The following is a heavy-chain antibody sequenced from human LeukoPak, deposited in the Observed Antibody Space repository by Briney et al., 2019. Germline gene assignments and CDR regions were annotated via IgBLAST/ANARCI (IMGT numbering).Heavy chain of an antibody. CDR3: ARGRGLTLSYHYFDY. J-gene: IGHJ4*02. V-gene: IGHV3-48*02. CDR1: GLTFGPLG. Sequence: QPGGSLRLSCAASGLTFGPLGMNWVRQAPGRGLEWVSYISSGSSTTYYADSVKGRFTISRDNAKNSLYLQVNSLRDEDTAVYYCARGRGLTLSYHYFDYWGQGTLVTVSS. CDR2: ISSGSSTT. D-gene: IGHD3-10*01.